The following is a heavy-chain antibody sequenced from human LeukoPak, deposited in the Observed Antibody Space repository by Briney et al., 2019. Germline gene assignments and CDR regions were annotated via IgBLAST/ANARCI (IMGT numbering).Heavy chain of an antibody. Sequence: PGGSLRLSCAASGFTFSSYAMHWVRQAPGKGLEWVAVISYDGSNKYYADSVKGRFTISRDNSKNTLYLQMNSLRAEDAAVYYCAKPVPAAIIGEDYFDYWGQGTLVTVSS. CDR3: AKPVPAAIIGEDYFDY. CDR1: GFTFSSYA. J-gene: IGHJ4*02. CDR2: ISYDGSNK. V-gene: IGHV3-30-3*02. D-gene: IGHD2-2*01.